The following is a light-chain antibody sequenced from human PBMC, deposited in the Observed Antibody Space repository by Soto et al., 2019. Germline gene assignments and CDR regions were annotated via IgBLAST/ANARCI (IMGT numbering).Light chain of an antibody. Sequence: QSALTQPPSASGSPGQSVAISCTGTASDIGGYTFVSWYQQHPGNAPKLLIYDVNKRPSGVPDRFSGSKSGNTASLTVSGLQAEYEADYYCSAHGGTNPYVFGTGTKVTVL. V-gene: IGLV2-8*01. J-gene: IGLJ1*01. CDR2: DVN. CDR1: ASDIGGYTF. CDR3: SAHGGTNPYV.